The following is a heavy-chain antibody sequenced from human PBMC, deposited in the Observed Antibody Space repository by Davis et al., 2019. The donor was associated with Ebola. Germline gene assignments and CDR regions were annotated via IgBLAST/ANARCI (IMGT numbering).Heavy chain of an antibody. J-gene: IGHJ4*02. CDR3: ARGGAVAPD. CDR2: IDSDGSDS. V-gene: IGHV3-74*01. D-gene: IGHD4-23*01. CDR1: GFTFSKYW. Sequence: PGGSLRLSCAASGFTFSKYWMHWVRQVPGKGLVWVARIDSDGSDSRYADSVKGRFTISRDNAKNMVYLQMNSLRAEDTAVYFCARGGAVAPDWGPGPLVTVSS.